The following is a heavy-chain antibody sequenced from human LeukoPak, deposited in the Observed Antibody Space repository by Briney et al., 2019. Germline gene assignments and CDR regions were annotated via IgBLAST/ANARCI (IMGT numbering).Heavy chain of an antibody. V-gene: IGHV4-31*03. CDR1: GGSISSGGYY. J-gene: IGHJ4*02. Sequence: SETLSLTCTVSGGSISSGGYYWSWIRQHPGKGLEWIGYIYYSGSTYYNPSLKSRVTISVDTSKNQFSLKLSSVTAADTAVYYCARAVVVSAARFDYWGQGTLVTVSS. CDR3: ARAVVVSAARFDY. CDR2: IYYSGST. D-gene: IGHD2-2*01.